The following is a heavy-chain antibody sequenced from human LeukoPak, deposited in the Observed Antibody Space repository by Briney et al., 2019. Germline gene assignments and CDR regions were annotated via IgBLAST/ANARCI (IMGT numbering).Heavy chain of an antibody. D-gene: IGHD2-2*02. Sequence: PGGSLRLSCAAPGVTFSVYAMSGVRQAPGKGLEWVSAISGSGGSTYYADSVKGRFTISRDNSKNTLYLQMNSLRAEDTAVYYCTKDYTRLNPPLYYLVYWGQGTLVTVSS. CDR3: TKDYTRLNPPLYYLVY. CDR2: ISGSGGST. J-gene: IGHJ4*02. CDR1: GVTFSVYA. V-gene: IGHV3-23*01.